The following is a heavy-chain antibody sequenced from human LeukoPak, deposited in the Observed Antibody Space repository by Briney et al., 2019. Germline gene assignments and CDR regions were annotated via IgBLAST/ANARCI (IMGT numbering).Heavy chain of an antibody. CDR1: GFTFSSYW. V-gene: IGHV3-7*01. J-gene: IGHJ4*02. CDR2: IKQDGSEK. Sequence: GGSLRLSCAASGFTFSSYWMSWVRQAPGKGLEWVANIKQDGSEKHYVDSLKGQITISRDNAKNSLYLQMNSLRAEDTALYYCASGSHRDGYNYYYFDYWGQGTLVTVSS. D-gene: IGHD5-24*01. CDR3: ASGSHRDGYNYYYFDY.